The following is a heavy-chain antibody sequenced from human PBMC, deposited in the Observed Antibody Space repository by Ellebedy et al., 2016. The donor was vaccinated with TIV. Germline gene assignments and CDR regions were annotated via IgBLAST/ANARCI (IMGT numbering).Heavy chain of an antibody. Sequence: GESLKISCNGSGYDFTNYWTGWVRQMPGKGLEWMAIIDPSTSDTRYTPSFVGQVTISADKSISTAYLQWDRLVASDTAMYYCAREEETGSSWFTYWGRGTLVTVSS. CDR1: GYDFTNYW. V-gene: IGHV5-51*01. CDR2: IDPSTSDT. D-gene: IGHD6-13*01. J-gene: IGHJ4*02. CDR3: AREEETGSSWFTY.